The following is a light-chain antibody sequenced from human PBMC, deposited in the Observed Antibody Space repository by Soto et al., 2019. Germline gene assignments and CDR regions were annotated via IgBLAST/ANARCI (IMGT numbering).Light chain of an antibody. CDR2: VAS. CDR3: QQYGNSPWT. Sequence: EIVLTQSPGTLPLSPGERATLSCRASQSVGSSYLAWYLQKPGQAPRLLIYVASDRATGIPDRVSGSGSGTDFTLIISRLEPEDFEVCYCQQYGNSPWTFGHGTKVEIK. V-gene: IGKV3-20*01. J-gene: IGKJ1*01. CDR1: QSVGSSY.